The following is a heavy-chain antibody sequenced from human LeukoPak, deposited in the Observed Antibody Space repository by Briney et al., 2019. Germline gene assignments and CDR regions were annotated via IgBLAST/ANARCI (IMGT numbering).Heavy chain of an antibody. D-gene: IGHD3-10*01. CDR3: ARDAGGLRGAFNWFDP. Sequence: PGGSLRLSCAASGFTFSSYGMHWVRQAPGKGLEWVAVIWYDGSNKYYADSVKGRFTISRDNSKNTLYLQMNSLRAEDTAVYYCARDAGGLRGAFNWFDPWGQGTLVTVSS. CDR1: GFTFSSYG. V-gene: IGHV3-33*01. CDR2: IWYDGSNK. J-gene: IGHJ5*02.